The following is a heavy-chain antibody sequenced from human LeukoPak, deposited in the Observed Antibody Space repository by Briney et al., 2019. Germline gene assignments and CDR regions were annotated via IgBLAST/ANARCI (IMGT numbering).Heavy chain of an antibody. CDR3: ARAARSRAADFDY. D-gene: IGHD2-15*01. V-gene: IGHV3-30*03. J-gene: IGHJ4*02. CDR1: GFTFSSYG. CDR2: ISYDGSNK. Sequence: PGGSLRLSCAASGFTFSSYGMHWVRQAPGKGLEWVAVISYDGSNKYYADSVKGRFTISRDNSKNTLYLQMNSLRAGDTAVYYCARAARSRAADFDYWGQGTLVTVSS.